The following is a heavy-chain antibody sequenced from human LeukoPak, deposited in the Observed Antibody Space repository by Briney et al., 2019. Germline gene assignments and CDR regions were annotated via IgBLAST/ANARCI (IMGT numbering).Heavy chain of an antibody. CDR2: IYYSGST. J-gene: IGHJ4*02. V-gene: IGHV4-59*01. Sequence: SETLSLTWTVSGGSISSYYWSWIRQPPGKGLEWIGYIYYSGSTNYNPSFKSRVTISVDTSKNQFSLKLSSVTAADTAVYYCARGAYYPPYWGQGTLVTVSS. D-gene: IGHD3-10*01. CDR1: GGSISSYY. CDR3: ARGAYYPPY.